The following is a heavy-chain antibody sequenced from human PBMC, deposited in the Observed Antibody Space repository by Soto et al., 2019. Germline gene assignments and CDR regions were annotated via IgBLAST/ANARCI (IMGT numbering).Heavy chain of an antibody. CDR1: AYSISSGCY. D-gene: IGHD3-3*01. V-gene: IGHV4-38-2*01. J-gene: IGHJ4*02. CDR3: AGYHFLGGVGVGGGYYFDY. CDR2: IYHSGST. Sequence: PSETLSLTCAVSAYSISSGCYWGWIRQPPGKGLEWIGSIYHSGSTYYNPSLKSRVTISVDTSKNQFSLKLSSVTAADTAVYYCAGYHFLGGVGVGGGYYFDYWGQGTLATVSS.